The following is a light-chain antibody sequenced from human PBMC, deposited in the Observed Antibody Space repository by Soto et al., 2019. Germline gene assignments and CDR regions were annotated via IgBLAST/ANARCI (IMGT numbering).Light chain of an antibody. CDR1: SSDIGSYNF. V-gene: IGLV2-8*01. CDR2: EVR. J-gene: IGLJ2*01. CDR3: TSYAGGNILV. Sequence: QSALTQPPSASGSPGQSVTISCTGTSSDIGSYNFVSWYQQHPGKTPKVLLYEVRKRPSGVPDRFSGSKSGNTASLTVSGLQADDEADYYCTSYAGGNILVFGGGTQLTVL.